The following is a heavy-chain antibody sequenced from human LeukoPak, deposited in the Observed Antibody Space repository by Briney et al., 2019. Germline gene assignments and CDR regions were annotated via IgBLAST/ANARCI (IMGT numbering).Heavy chain of an antibody. V-gene: IGHV4-59*01. CDR2: IYYSGST. J-gene: IGHJ5*02. CDR1: GGSISSYY. CDR3: ARARGFDWFDP. Sequence: SETLSLTCTVSGGSISSYYWSWIRQPPGKGLEWIGYIYYSGSTNYNPSLKSRVTISVDTSKNQFSLKLSSVTAADTAVYYCARARGFDWFDPWGQGTLVTVSS.